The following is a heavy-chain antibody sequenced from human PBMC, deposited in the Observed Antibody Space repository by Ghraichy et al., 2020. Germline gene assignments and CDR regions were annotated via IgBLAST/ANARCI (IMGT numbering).Heavy chain of an antibody. D-gene: IGHD3-9*01. J-gene: IGHJ4*02. Sequence: GGSLRLSCAASGFTFSSFWMSWVRQAPGKGLEWVANIKQDGSEKYYVDSVKGRFTISRDNAKNSLYLQMNSLRAEDTAVYYCARRNYDILTGYYMDDYWGQGTLVTVSS. CDR3: ARRNYDILTGYYMDDY. CDR1: GFTFSSFW. V-gene: IGHV3-7*01. CDR2: IKQDGSEK.